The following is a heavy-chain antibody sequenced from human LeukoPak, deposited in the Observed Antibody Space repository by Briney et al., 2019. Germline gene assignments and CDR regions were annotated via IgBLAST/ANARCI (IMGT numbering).Heavy chain of an antibody. Sequence: SSETLSLTCAVYGGSFSGYYWSWIRQPPGKGLEWIGEINHSGSTNYNPSLKSRVTISVDTSKNQFSLKLSSVTAADTAVCYCARGPTMIVVATSRWFDPWGQGTLVTVSS. CDR2: INHSGST. CDR3: ARGPTMIVVATSRWFDP. V-gene: IGHV4-34*01. CDR1: GGSFSGYY. D-gene: IGHD3-22*01. J-gene: IGHJ5*02.